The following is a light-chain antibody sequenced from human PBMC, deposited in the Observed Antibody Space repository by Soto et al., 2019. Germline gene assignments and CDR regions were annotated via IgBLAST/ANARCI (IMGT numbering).Light chain of an antibody. CDR3: QSYDSSLSAYV. V-gene: IGLV1-40*01. Sequence: QSVLAQPPSVSGAPGQKVTISCTGSSSNIGAGYDLHWYQQLPGTAPKLLLYDNSNRPSGVPDRFSGSKSGTSASLAITGIQAEDEADYYCQSYDSSLSAYVFGTGTKVTV. CDR1: SSNIGAGYD. CDR2: DNS. J-gene: IGLJ1*01.